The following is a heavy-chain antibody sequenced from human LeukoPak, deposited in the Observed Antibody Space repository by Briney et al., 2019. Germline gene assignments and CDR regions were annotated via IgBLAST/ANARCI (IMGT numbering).Heavy chain of an antibody. J-gene: IGHJ4*02. CDR2: INTNTGNP. CDR3: ARDGGYCRGGSCYPAPSFDY. V-gene: IGHV7-4-1*02. CDR1: GNTFTNYA. Sequence: AASVKVSCKASGNTFTNYAMNWVRQAPGQGLEWMGWINTNTGNPTYAQGFTGRFVFSLDTSVSTAFLQISGLKAEDSAVYYCARDGGYCRGGSCYPAPSFDYWGQGTLVTVSS. D-gene: IGHD2-15*01.